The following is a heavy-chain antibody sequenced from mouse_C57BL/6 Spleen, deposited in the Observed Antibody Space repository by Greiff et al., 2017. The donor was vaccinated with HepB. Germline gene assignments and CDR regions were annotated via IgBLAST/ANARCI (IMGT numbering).Heavy chain of an antibody. Sequence: EVKLMESGGGLVKPGGSLKLSCAASGFTFSSYTMSWVRQTPEKRLEWVATISGGGGNTYYPDSVKGRFTISRDNAKNTLYLQMSSLRSEDTALYYCARRTTVVPYYFDYWGQGTTLTVS. CDR1: GFTFSSYT. CDR2: ISGGGGNT. CDR3: ARRTTVVPYYFDY. V-gene: IGHV5-9*01. D-gene: IGHD1-1*01. J-gene: IGHJ2*01.